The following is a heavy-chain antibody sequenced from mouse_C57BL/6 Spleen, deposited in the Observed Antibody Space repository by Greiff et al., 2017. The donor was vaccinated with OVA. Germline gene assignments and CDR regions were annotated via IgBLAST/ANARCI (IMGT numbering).Heavy chain of an antibody. CDR3: ARIYGSSEGYYYAMDY. Sequence: QVQLQQSGAELVKPGASVKISCKASGYAFSSYWMNWVKQRPGKGLEWIGQIYPGDGDTNYNGKFKGKATLTAAKSSSTAYMQLSSLTSEDSAVYFCARIYGSSEGYYYAMDYWGQGTSVTVSS. CDR1: GYAFSSYW. V-gene: IGHV1-80*01. D-gene: IGHD1-1*01. CDR2: IYPGDGDT. J-gene: IGHJ4*01.